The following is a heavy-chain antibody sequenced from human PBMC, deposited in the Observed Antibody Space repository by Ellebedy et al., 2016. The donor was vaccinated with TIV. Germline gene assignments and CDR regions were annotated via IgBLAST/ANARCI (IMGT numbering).Heavy chain of an antibody. CDR3: ANSGGSYYDYYYYGMDV. Sequence: GGSLRLSCAASGFTFSSYAMSWVRQAPGKGLEWVSAISGSGGSTYYADSVKGRFTISRDNSKNTLYLQMNSLRAEDTAVYYCANSGGSYYDYYYYGMDVWGQGTTVTVFS. J-gene: IGHJ6*02. CDR2: ISGSGGST. D-gene: IGHD3-10*01. V-gene: IGHV3-23*01. CDR1: GFTFSSYA.